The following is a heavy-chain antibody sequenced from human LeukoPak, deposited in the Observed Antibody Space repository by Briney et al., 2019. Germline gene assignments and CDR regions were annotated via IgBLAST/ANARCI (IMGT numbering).Heavy chain of an antibody. CDR3: ARDGPNWFDP. CDR1: GYTFTGYY. Sequence: ASVKDSWKASGYTFTGYYMHWVRQAHGQGLEWMGRINPNSGGTNYAQKFQGRVTMTRDASISTAYMELSRLRSDDTAVYYCARDGPNWFDPWGHGTLVTVSS. V-gene: IGHV1-2*02. CDR2: INPNSGGT. J-gene: IGHJ5*02.